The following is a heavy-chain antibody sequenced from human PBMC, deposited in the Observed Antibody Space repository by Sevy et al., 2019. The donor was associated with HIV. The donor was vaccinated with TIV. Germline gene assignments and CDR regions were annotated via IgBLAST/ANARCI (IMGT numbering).Heavy chain of an antibody. CDR1: GYLFTTKA. V-gene: IGHV7-4-1*02. J-gene: IGHJ4*02. Sequence: ASVKVSCKASGYLFTTKAMNWVRLAPGQGLEWMGWINTNTGTATYAQDFTGRFVFSLDTSVNTAYLQISSLEAEDTAIYYCARNLRDMTAVGPGGDYWGQGTLVTVSS. CDR3: ARNLRDMTAVGPGGDY. CDR2: INTNTGTA. D-gene: IGHD4-17*01.